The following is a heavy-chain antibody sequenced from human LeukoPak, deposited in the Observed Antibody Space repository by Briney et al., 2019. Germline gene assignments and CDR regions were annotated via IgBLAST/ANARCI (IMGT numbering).Heavy chain of an antibody. V-gene: IGHV1-2*02. J-gene: IGHJ6*03. CDR1: GYTFTSYY. CDR2: INPNSGGT. CDR3: ARAAALYYYMDV. D-gene: IGHD2-2*01. Sequence: ASVKVSCKASGYTFTSYYMHWVRQAPGQGLEWMGWINPNSGGTNYAQKFQGRVTMTRDTSISTAYMELSRLRSDDTAVYYCARAAALYYYMDVWGKGTTVTISS.